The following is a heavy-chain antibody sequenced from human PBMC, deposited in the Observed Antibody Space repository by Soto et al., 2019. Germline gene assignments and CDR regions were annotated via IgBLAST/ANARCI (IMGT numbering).Heavy chain of an antibody. D-gene: IGHD2-15*01. J-gene: IGHJ4*02. CDR1: GFTFSSYA. CDR2: ISGSGGST. Sequence: EVQLLESGGGLVQPGGSLRLSCVASGFTFSSYAMRWVRQATVKGLEWVAAISGSGGSTYYADSVKGRFTITRDNSNNTMYLKMHSRRAADKAVYYCARRGSGSYYDYWGQGTLVTVSS. CDR3: ARRGSGSYYDY. V-gene: IGHV3-23*01.